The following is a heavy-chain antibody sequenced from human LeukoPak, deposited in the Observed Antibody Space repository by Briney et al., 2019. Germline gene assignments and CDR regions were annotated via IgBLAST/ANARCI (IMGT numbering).Heavy chain of an antibody. CDR1: GYSFTGYY. D-gene: IGHD5-12*01. CDR3: ARGDSGYGHGFDP. Sequence: ASVKVSCKASGYSFTGYYIHWVRQAPGQGLEWMGWINPDSGDTEYSQRFQGRITLTSDTSVTTAYMELSSLRSDDTAVYYCARGDSGYGHGFDPWGQGTLVTVSS. J-gene: IGHJ5*02. V-gene: IGHV1-2*02. CDR2: INPDSGDT.